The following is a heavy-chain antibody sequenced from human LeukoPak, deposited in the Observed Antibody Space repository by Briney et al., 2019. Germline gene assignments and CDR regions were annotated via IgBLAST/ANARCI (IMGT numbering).Heavy chain of an antibody. CDR1: GFTFSSYA. D-gene: IGHD3-22*01. Sequence: GGSLRLSCAASGFTFSSYAMSWVRQAPGKGLEWVSAISGSGGSTYYADSVKGRFTISRDNSKNTLYLQMNSLRAEDTAVYYCAKVPRESRLLLRNGDAFDIWGQGTMVTVSS. V-gene: IGHV3-23*01. CDR2: ISGSGGST. CDR3: AKVPRESRLLLRNGDAFDI. J-gene: IGHJ3*02.